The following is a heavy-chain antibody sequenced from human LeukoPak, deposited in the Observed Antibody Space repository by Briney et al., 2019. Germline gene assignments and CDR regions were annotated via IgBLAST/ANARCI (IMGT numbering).Heavy chain of an antibody. D-gene: IGHD3-22*01. CDR2: ISGSGGST. V-gene: IGHV3-23*01. CDR3: ARAPYYYDSSGYGY. J-gene: IGHJ4*02. Sequence: GGSLRLSCAASGFTFSSYAMSWVRQAPGKGLEWVSAISGSGGSTYYADSVKGRFTISRDNAKNSLYLQMNSLRAEDTAVYYCARAPYYYDSSGYGYWGQGTLVTVSS. CDR1: GFTFSSYA.